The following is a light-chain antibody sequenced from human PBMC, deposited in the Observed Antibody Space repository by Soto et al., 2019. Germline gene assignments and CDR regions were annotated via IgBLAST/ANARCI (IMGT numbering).Light chain of an antibody. CDR2: AVS. V-gene: IGKV3-20*01. J-gene: IGKJ1*01. Sequence: EIVLTQSPGTQSLSPGERATISCRASRTVDSTYLAWYQQKAGQAPRLLIYAVSTRATGVPDRFSGSGSGTDFTLTISRLEPEDFAVYHCQQYVGSSRTFGQGTKVDIK. CDR3: QQYVGSSRT. CDR1: RTVDSTY.